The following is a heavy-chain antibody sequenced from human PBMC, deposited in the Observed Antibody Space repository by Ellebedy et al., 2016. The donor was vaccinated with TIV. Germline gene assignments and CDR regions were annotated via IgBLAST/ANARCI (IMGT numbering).Heavy chain of an antibody. CDR3: ARRGSYGDYAVQVNSWFDP. Sequence: GESLKISCEASGFTFGSYWMSWVRQPPGKGLEWVANIYQDGSETFYADSVKGRFTISRDNAKNSLYLQMDSLRAEDTAVYYCARRGSYGDYAVQVNSWFDPWGQGTLVTVSS. J-gene: IGHJ5*02. D-gene: IGHD4-17*01. CDR2: IYQDGSET. V-gene: IGHV3-7*01. CDR1: GFTFGSYW.